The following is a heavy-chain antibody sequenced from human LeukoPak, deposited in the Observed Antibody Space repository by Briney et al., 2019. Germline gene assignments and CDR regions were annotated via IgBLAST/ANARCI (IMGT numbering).Heavy chain of an antibody. V-gene: IGHV1-46*01. Sequence: ASVKVSCKASGYTFTSYYMHWVRQPPGQGLEWMGIINPSGGSTSYVQKFRGRVTMTRDTSTSTVYMELSSLRSEDTAVYYCARGGNPLYGLDCWGQGALVTVSS. J-gene: IGHJ4*02. CDR2: INPSGGST. CDR3: ARGGNPLYGLDC. CDR1: GYTFTSYY. D-gene: IGHD1-14*01.